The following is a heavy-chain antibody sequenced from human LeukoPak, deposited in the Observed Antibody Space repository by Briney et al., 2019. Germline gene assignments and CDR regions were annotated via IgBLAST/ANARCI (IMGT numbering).Heavy chain of an antibody. D-gene: IGHD5-24*01. CDR2: IYYSGGT. V-gene: IGHV4-39*07. J-gene: IGHJ4*02. Sequence: SETLSLTCTVSGGSISSSSYYWGWIRQPPGKGLEWIGSIYYSGGTYYNPSLKSRVTISVDTSKNQFSLKLSSVTAADTAVYYCASTPRWQPWVWGQGTLVTVSS. CDR1: GGSISSSSYY. CDR3: ASTPRWQPWV.